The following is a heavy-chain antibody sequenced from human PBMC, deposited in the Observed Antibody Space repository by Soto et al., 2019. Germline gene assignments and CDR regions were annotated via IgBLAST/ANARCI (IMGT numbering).Heavy chain of an antibody. CDR1: GYTFTSYA. J-gene: IGHJ4*02. V-gene: IGHV1-3*01. CDR3: ARAPSLLDALDY. CDR2: INAGNGNT. Sequence: GASVKVSCKASGYTFTSYAMHWVRQAPGQRLEWMGWINAGNGNTKYSQKFQGRVTITRDTSASTAYMELSSLRSEDTAVYYCARAPSLLDALDYWGQGTLVTVSS.